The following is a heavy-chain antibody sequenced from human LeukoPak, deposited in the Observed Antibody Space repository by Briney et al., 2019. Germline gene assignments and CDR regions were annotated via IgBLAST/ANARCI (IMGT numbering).Heavy chain of an antibody. CDR2: INHSGST. D-gene: IGHD6-13*01. CDR3: ARLSSSSWYYFDY. CDR1: GVSFSGYY. J-gene: IGHJ4*02. V-gene: IGHV4-34*01. Sequence: NPSETLSLTCAVYGVSFSGYYWSWLRQPPGKGLEGIGEINHSGSTNYNPSLKSRVTISVDTSKNQFSLKLSSVTAADTAVYYCARLSSSSWYYFDYWGQGTLVTVSS.